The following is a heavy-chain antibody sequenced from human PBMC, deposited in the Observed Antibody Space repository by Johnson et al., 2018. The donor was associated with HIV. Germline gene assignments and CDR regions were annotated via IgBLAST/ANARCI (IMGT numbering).Heavy chain of an antibody. J-gene: IGHJ3*02. V-gene: IGHV3-15*01. CDR3: ATHGALISGVDAFDS. CDR2: LKSKVDGATT. CDR1: GVSFNNAW. Sequence: VQLVESGGSLVKPGGSLRLSCAVAGVSFNNAWMSWLRQVPGKGLEWVGRLKSKVDGATTDYAVPVKGRFSISGDDSQHTLYLEMTDLRTEDTAVYYCATHGALISGVDAFDSWGQGTMVTVSS. D-gene: IGHD3-3*01.